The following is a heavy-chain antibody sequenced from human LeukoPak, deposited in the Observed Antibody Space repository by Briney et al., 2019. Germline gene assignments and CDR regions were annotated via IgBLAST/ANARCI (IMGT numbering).Heavy chain of an antibody. D-gene: IGHD2-2*01. Sequence: PSETLSLTCTVSGYSISSGYYWGWIRQPPGKGLEWIGSIYHSGSTYYNPSLKSRVTISVDTSKNQFSLKLSSVTAADTAVYYCARVVVPAATPYNWFDPWGQGTLVTVSS. V-gene: IGHV4-38-2*02. CDR2: IYHSGST. CDR3: ARVVVPAATPYNWFDP. CDR1: GYSISSGYY. J-gene: IGHJ5*02.